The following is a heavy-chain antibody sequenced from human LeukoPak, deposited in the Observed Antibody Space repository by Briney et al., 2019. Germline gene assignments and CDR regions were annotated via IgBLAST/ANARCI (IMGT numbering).Heavy chain of an antibody. CDR3: ARDLIWFGELTNRAFDI. Sequence: SETLSLTCTVSGYSISSGYYWGWIRQPPGKGLEWIGSIYHSGSTYYNPSLKSRVTISVDTSKNQFSLKLSSVTAADTAVYYCARDLIWFGELTNRAFDIWGQGTMVTVSS. J-gene: IGHJ3*02. CDR2: IYHSGST. CDR1: GYSISSGYY. D-gene: IGHD3-10*01. V-gene: IGHV4-38-2*02.